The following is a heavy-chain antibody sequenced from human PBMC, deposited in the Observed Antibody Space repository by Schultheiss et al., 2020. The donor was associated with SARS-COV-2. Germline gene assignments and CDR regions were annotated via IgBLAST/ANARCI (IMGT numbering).Heavy chain of an antibody. CDR3: ARDSITIFGVVINVGGMDV. CDR1: GYTFTGYY. CDR2: INPSGGST. J-gene: IGHJ6*02. D-gene: IGHD3-3*01. Sequence: GESLKISCKASGYTFTGYYMHWVRQAPGQGLEWMGIINPSGGSTSYAQKFQGRVTMTRDTSTSTVYMELSSLRSEDTAVYYCARDSITIFGVVINVGGMDVWGQGTTVTVSS. V-gene: IGHV1-46*03.